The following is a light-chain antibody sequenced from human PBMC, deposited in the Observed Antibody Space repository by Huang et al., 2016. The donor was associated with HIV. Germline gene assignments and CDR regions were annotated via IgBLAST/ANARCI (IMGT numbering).Light chain of an antibody. J-gene: IGKJ3*01. CDR2: DTS. CDR3: QQYDNLPFT. CDR1: QDITNY. Sequence: DIQMTQSPSSLSASIGDRVTITCQASQDITNYLNWYQQRPGKAPKLLIYDTSNLETGVPSRFRGGGSGTNFTFTISSLQPEDFATYYCQQYDNLPFTFGPGTKVNIK. V-gene: IGKV1-33*01.